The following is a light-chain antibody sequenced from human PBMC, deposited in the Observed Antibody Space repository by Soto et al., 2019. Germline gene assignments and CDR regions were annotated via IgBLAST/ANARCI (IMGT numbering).Light chain of an antibody. CDR2: DAS. Sequence: EIMMTQSPATLSVSPGERAALSCRASQSVNSNFAWYQQRPGQAPRLLIYDASTRATDIPARFSGSGSGTEFTLTISSLQSEDFAVYYCQQYNNRPYTFGQGTKVEIK. J-gene: IGKJ2*01. V-gene: IGKV3-15*01. CDR1: QSVNSN. CDR3: QQYNNRPYT.